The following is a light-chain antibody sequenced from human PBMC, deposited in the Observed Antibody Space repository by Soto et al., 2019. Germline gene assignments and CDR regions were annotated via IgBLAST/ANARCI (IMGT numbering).Light chain of an antibody. CDR1: QDISNY. Sequence: IEMTQKPSSLSASVGDRATITCQASQDISNYLNWYQQKPGKAPKLLIYAASSLQSGVPSRFSGSGSGTDFTLTISSLQPEDFATYYCLQDYNYPWTFGQGTKVDIK. V-gene: IGKV1-6*01. CDR2: AAS. CDR3: LQDYNYPWT. J-gene: IGKJ1*01.